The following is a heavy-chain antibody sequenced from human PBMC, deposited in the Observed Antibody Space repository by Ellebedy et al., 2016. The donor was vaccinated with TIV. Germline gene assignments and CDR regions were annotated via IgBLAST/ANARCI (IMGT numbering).Heavy chain of an antibody. CDR3: AGRDYYVSGRGPMDV. V-gene: IGHV3-23*01. D-gene: IGHD3-10*01. CDR1: GFTFSSYA. J-gene: IGHJ6*02. Sequence: GGSLRLXXTASGFTFSSYAMSWVRQAPGRGLEWVSTISGSGDVTYYADSVKGRFTISRDNSKNTLYLQMSRLRADDTAVYYCAGRDYYVSGRGPMDVWGHGTTVTVSS. CDR2: ISGSGDVT.